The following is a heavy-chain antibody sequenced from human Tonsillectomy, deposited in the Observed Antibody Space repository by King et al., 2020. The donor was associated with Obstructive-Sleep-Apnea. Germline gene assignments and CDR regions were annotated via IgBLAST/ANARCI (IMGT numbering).Heavy chain of an antibody. CDR1: GFAFDSFA. Sequence: VQLVESGGGSVQPGGSLRLSCATSGFAFDSFAMSWVRQAPGKGLEWVSTISGSGSSTYYADSVKGRFTISRDNSKMYLQMNSLRAEDTAVYYWAKEGSYYGSGSFYTDYWGQGTLVTVSS. CDR2: ISGSGSST. CDR3: AKEGSYYGSGSFYTDY. J-gene: IGHJ4*02. D-gene: IGHD3-10*01. V-gene: IGHV3-23*04.